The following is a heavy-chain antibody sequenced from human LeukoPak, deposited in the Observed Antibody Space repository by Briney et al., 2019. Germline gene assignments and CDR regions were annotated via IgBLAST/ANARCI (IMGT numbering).Heavy chain of an antibody. CDR3: ARDAAAYGSSTSCYSPLDY. Sequence: SETLSLTCTVSGHSLSSGYYWGWIRQPPGKGLEWIGSIYHSGTTYYNPSLKSRVTISVDTSKNQFSLKLSSVTAADTAVYYCARDAAAYGSSTSCYSPLDYWGQGTLVTVSS. D-gene: IGHD2-2*02. J-gene: IGHJ4*01. CDR2: IYHSGTT. V-gene: IGHV4-38-2*02. CDR1: GHSLSSGYY.